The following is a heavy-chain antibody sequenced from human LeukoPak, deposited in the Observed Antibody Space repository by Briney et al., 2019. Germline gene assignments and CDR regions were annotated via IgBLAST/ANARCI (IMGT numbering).Heavy chain of an antibody. D-gene: IGHD2-8*01. Sequence: ASVKVSCKSSGYTFTAYFLHWLRQAPGQGLEWMGWITPDSGATKYAQKFQGRVTMTRDTSITTVHMELSRLRPDDTAVYYCARFYNGNQDFDYWGQGTLVTVSS. J-gene: IGHJ4*02. CDR3: ARFYNGNQDFDY. V-gene: IGHV1-2*02. CDR2: ITPDSGAT. CDR1: GYTFTAYF.